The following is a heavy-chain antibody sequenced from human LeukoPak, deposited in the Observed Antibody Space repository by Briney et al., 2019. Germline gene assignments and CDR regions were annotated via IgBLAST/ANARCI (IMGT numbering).Heavy chain of an antibody. D-gene: IGHD2-2*01. J-gene: IGHJ6*03. CDR3: ASQVVPAAGWGVYYYYYYMDV. V-gene: IGHV4-59*08. Sequence: SETLSLTCTVSGGSISSYYWSWIRQPPGKGLEWIGYIYYSGSTNYNPSLKSRVTISVDTSKNQFSLKLSSVTAADTAVYYCASQVVPAAGWGVYYYYYYMDVWGKGTTVTVSS. CDR2: IYYSGST. CDR1: GGSISSYY.